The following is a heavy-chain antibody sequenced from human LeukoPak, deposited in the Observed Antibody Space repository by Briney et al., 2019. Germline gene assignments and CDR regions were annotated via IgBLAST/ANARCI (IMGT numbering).Heavy chain of an antibody. CDR3: AKDRQRRIMYYDSSGYSSADY. Sequence: GRSLRLSCAASGFTFSSYGMHWVRQAPGKGLEWVAVISYDGSNKYYADSVKGRFTISRDNSKNTLYLQMNSLRAEDTAVYYCAKDRQRRIMYYDSSGYSSADYWGQGTLVTVSS. V-gene: IGHV3-30*18. CDR2: ISYDGSNK. D-gene: IGHD3-22*01. J-gene: IGHJ4*02. CDR1: GFTFSSYG.